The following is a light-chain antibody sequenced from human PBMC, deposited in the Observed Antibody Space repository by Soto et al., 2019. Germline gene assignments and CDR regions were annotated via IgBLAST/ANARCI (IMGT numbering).Light chain of an antibody. CDR3: QQRRNWPLT. V-gene: IGKV3-11*01. Sequence: EIVLTRSPATLALXVXEXXTXXXRASQIVSIYLAWYQQKPGQAPRLLIYDASNRATGFPARFSGSGSGTDFTLTISSLEPEDSAVYYCQQRRNWPLTFGGGTKVDIK. J-gene: IGKJ4*01. CDR2: DAS. CDR1: QIVSIY.